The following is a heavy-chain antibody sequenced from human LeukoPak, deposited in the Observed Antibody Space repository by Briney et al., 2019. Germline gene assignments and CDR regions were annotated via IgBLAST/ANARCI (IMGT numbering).Heavy chain of an antibody. D-gene: IGHD2-8*01. V-gene: IGHV1-2*02. CDR2: INPNSGGT. Sequence: ASVKVSCKASGYTFTGNYMHWVRQAPGQGLEWMGWINPNSGGTNYAQKFQGRVTMTRDTSISTAYMELSRLRSDDTAVYYCARTSVNGGLLTYLDYWGQGTLVTVSS. CDR1: GYTFTGNY. J-gene: IGHJ4*02. CDR3: ARTSVNGGLLTYLDY.